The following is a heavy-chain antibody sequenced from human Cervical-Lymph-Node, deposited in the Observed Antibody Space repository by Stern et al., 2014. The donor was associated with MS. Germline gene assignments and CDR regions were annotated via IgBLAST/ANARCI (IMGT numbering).Heavy chain of an antibody. CDR3: ASGTGSKRPTGNY. CDR1: GYTFTSHY. J-gene: IGHJ4*02. V-gene: IGHV1-46*01. CDR2: INPSGDSA. Sequence: QVQLVESGAEVKKPGASVKVSCKASGYTFTSHYMHWVRQAPGQGLEWLGIINPSGDSASYAQKFQGRVTMTRDTSTSTVYMELSSLRSEDTAVYYCASGTGSKRPTGNYWGQGTLVTVSS. D-gene: IGHD3/OR15-3a*01.